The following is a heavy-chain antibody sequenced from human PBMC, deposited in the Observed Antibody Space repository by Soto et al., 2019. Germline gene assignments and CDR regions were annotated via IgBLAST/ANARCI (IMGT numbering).Heavy chain of an antibody. CDR1: GGSISTTNW. Sequence: VQLQESGPGLVKPSGTLSLTCTVSGGSISTTNWWSWVRQSPGKGLEWIGEILHIGSTNYNPSLKSGVTIYIDKSKNPFSVRLSSVTAADTAGYYCASGFDSDGLYNGGHPWGQGTLVSVSS. CDR3: ASGFDSDGLYNGGHP. J-gene: IGHJ5*02. V-gene: IGHV4-4*02. CDR2: ILHIGST. D-gene: IGHD3-22*01.